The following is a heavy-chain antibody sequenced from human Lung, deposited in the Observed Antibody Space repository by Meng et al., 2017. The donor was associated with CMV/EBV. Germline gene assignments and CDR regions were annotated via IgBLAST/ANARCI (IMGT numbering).Heavy chain of an antibody. CDR2: ISPYHVDT. Sequence: QVQLAQSGAEVKEPGASVKLSGKTSGYTFIDYHIHCVRQAPGQGLEWMGWISPYHVDTIYARDFQGWVTMTRDTSNRTLYMEVSRLRFHDTAVYYCARAIVKNGKRQFDYWGQGTLVTVSS. CDR1: GYTFIDYH. D-gene: IGHD6-25*01. J-gene: IGHJ4*02. CDR3: ARAIVKNGKRQFDY. V-gene: IGHV1-2*04.